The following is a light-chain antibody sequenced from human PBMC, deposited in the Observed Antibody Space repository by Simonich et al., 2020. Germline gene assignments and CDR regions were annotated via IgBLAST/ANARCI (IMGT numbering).Light chain of an antibody. CDR3: QQYYSTPRT. CDR2: WAS. V-gene: IGKV4-1*01. J-gene: IGKJ1*01. CDR1: QSVLYSYNNKNY. Sequence: DIVMTQSPDSLAVSLGERATINCKSSQSVLYSYNNKNYLACYQQKPGQPPKLLIYWASTRESGVPDRCSGSGSGTDFTLTISSLQAEDVAVYYCQQYYSTPRTFGQGTKVEIK.